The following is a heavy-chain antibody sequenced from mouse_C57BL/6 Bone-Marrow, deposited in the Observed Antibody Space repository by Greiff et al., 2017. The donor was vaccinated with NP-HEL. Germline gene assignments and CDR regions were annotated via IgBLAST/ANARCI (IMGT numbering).Heavy chain of an antibody. CDR1: GYSFTGYY. CDR3: ARSRY. J-gene: IGHJ2*01. CDR2: INPSTGGT. V-gene: IGHV1-42*01. Sequence: EVKLQESGPELVKPGASVKISCKASGYSFTGYYMNWVKQSPEKSLEWIGEINPSTGGTTYNQKFKAKATLTVDKSSSTAYMQLKSLTSEDSAVYYCARSRYWGQGTTLTVSS.